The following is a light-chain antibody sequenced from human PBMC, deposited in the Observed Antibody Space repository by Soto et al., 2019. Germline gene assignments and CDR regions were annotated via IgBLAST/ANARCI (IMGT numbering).Light chain of an antibody. Sequence: DIQMTPSPSSLSASVGDRVTITCRASQSISSYLNWYQQKPGEAPKFLIYVSSTLQSGVPSRFSGSGSGTDFTRTITSLQPEDFATDYCQQGYRPPYTFDRGTKVEIK. CDR3: QQGYRPPYT. J-gene: IGKJ4*01. V-gene: IGKV1-39*01. CDR1: QSISSY. CDR2: VSS.